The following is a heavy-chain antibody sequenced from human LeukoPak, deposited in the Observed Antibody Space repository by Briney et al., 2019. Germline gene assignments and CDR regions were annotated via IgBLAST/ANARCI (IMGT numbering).Heavy chain of an antibody. CDR1: GFTFSNYW. J-gene: IGHJ5*01. CDR2: TNPAGNYA. CDR3: VRDWDHYDFDS. D-gene: IGHD3-3*01. V-gene: IGHV3-74*01. Sequence: GGSLRLSCAASGFTFSNYWIHWVRQAPGKGLVWVSRTNPAGNYANYADSVKGRFTISRDNAKNTVYLQMNSLRAEDTALFYCVRDWDHYDFDSWGQGTLVTVSS.